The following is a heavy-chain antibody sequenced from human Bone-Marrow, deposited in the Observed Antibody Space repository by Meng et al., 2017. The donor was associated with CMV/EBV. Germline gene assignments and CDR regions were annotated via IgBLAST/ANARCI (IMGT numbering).Heavy chain of an antibody. CDR1: GFTLSGYE. CDR2: ISSSGSTI. Sequence: GESLKISCAASGFTLSGYEMNWVRQAPGKGLEWVSYISSSGSTIYYADSVKGRFTISRDNAKNSLYLQMNSLRAEDTAVYYCARALDIVVVPSRLGLDYWGQGTLVTVSS. V-gene: IGHV3-48*03. J-gene: IGHJ4*02. D-gene: IGHD2-2*03. CDR3: ARALDIVVVPSRLGLDY.